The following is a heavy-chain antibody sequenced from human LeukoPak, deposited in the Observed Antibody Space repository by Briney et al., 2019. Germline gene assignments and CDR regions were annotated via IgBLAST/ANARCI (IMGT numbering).Heavy chain of an antibody. CDR2: INPNSGGT. V-gene: IGHV1-2*02. CDR1: GYTFTGYY. Sequence: GASLKVSCKASGYTFTGYYMHRVRQAPGQGREWMGWINPNSGGTNYAQKFQGRVTMTRDTSISTAYMELSRLRADDTAVYYCARVAVEMATINFDYWGQGTLVTVSS. CDR3: ARVAVEMATINFDY. D-gene: IGHD5-24*01. J-gene: IGHJ4*02.